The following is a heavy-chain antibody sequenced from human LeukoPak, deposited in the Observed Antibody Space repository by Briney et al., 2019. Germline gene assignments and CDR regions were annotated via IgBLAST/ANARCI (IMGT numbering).Heavy chain of an antibody. J-gene: IGHJ4*02. D-gene: IGHD4-17*01. Sequence: PGGSLRLSCAASGFTFSSYGMHWVRQAPGKGLEWVAVISYDGSNKYYADSVKGRFTISRDNSKNTLYLQMNSLRAEDTAVYYCAKNRERLRSFFDYWGQGTLVTVSS. CDR1: GFTFSSYG. CDR2: ISYDGSNK. V-gene: IGHV3-30*18. CDR3: AKNRERLRSFFDY.